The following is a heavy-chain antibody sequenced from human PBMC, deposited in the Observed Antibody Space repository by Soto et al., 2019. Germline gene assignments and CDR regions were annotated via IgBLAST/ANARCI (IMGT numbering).Heavy chain of an antibody. V-gene: IGHV4-31*03. Sequence: QVQLQESGPGLVKPSQTLSLTCTVSGGSISSGGYYWSWIRQHPGKGLEWIGYIYYSGSTYYNPSLKSRVTISVDTSKNQFSLKLSSVTAADTAVYYCARDRYCSGGSCYSGDNHYYGMDVWGQGTTVTVSS. CDR2: IYYSGST. J-gene: IGHJ6*02. D-gene: IGHD2-15*01. CDR1: GGSISSGGYY. CDR3: ARDRYCSGGSCYSGDNHYYGMDV.